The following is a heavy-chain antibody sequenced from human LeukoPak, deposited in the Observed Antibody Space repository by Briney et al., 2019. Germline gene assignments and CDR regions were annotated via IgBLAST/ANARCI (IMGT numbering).Heavy chain of an antibody. J-gene: IGHJ4*02. Sequence: GGSLRLSCAASGFTFSTYIMNWVRQTPGKGLEWVSSIGTSTSYIYYADSVKGRFTISRDNAKNSLYLEMNSLRAEDTAVYYCAKDSGYTSSWYFGDYWGQGTLVTVSS. CDR3: AKDSGYTSSWYFGDY. CDR1: GFTFSTYI. D-gene: IGHD6-13*01. V-gene: IGHV3-21*01. CDR2: IGTSTSYI.